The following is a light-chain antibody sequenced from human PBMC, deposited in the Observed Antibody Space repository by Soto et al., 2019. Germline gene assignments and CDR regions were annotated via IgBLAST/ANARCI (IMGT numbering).Light chain of an antibody. CDR3: QQYGISPGFT. Sequence: EIVLTQSPGTLSLSPGERATLSCRASQTVNNNYVAWYQQKAGQAPSLLIYGASSRATGIPDRFSGSGSGTDFTLTISRLEPEDSAVYYCQQYGISPGFTFGPGTKVDIK. CDR2: GAS. J-gene: IGKJ3*01. V-gene: IGKV3-20*01. CDR1: QTVNNNY.